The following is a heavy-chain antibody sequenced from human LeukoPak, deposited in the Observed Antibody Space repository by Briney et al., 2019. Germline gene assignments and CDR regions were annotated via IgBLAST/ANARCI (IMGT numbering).Heavy chain of an antibody. CDR1: GDSINSGEHY. V-gene: IGHV4-30-4*08. CDR2: IYHSGTT. D-gene: IGHD3-22*01. CDR3: ARDLGDDSSGYSYYFDH. Sequence: SETLSLTCTVSGDSINSGEHYWSWIRQPPGKGLEWIGHIYHSGTTHYNPSVKSRVTISLDTSKNQFSLKLTSVSAADTAVYYCARDLGDDSSGYSYYFDHWGQGTLVTVSS. J-gene: IGHJ4*02.